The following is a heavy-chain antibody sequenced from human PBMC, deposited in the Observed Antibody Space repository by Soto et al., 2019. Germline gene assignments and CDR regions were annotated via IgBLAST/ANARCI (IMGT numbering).Heavy chain of an antibody. J-gene: IGHJ4*02. D-gene: IGHD6-19*01. CDR1: GFNFGDYW. CDR3: ARDASGWSVY. CDR2: MNRDGSGK. V-gene: IGHV3-7*04. Sequence: EVQLVESGGGLVQRGGSLRISCAASGFNFGDYWMSWVRQAPGKGVEWVANMNRDGSGKFYVDSVRGRFTISRDNAKESLYLQMNSLRDEDTAVYYCARDASGWSVYWGQGTLVTVSS.